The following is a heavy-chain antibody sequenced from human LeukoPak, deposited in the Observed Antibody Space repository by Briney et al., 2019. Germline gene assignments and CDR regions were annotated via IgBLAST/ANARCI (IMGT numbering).Heavy chain of an antibody. Sequence: PGGSLRLSCAASGFTLSSHDMHWVRQASGKGLEWVANIKYDGSEKYYVESVKGRFTISRDNAKNSLYLQMNSLRVEDTAVYYCARGGYSHYAYWGQGTLVTVSS. CDR3: ARGGYSHYAY. CDR2: IKYDGSEK. J-gene: IGHJ4*02. D-gene: IGHD3-22*01. V-gene: IGHV3-7*04. CDR1: GFTLSSHD.